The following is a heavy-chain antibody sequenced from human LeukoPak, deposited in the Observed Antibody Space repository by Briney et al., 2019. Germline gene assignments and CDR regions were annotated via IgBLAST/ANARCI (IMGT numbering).Heavy chain of an antibody. V-gene: IGHV3-48*03. Sequence: GRSLRLSCAASGFTFSSYAMSWVRQAPGKGLEWVSYISSSGSTMYYADSVKGRFTISRDNAKNSLYLQMNSLRAEDTAVYYCARDYYSSGWHYWGLFDYWGQGTLVTVSS. J-gene: IGHJ4*02. D-gene: IGHD6-19*01. CDR2: ISSSGSTM. CDR1: GFTFSSYA. CDR3: ARDYYSSGWHYWGLFDY.